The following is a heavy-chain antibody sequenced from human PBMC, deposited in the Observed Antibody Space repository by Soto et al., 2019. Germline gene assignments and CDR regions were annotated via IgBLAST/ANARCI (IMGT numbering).Heavy chain of an antibody. CDR2: IKSKTDGGTT. Sequence: NPGGSLRLSCAASGFTFSNAWMSWVRQAPGKGLEWVGRIKSKTDGGTTDYAAPVKGRFTISRDDSKNTLYLQMNSLKTEDTAVYYCTTTSLWDFWSGYSIFDYWGQGTLVTVSS. D-gene: IGHD3-3*01. J-gene: IGHJ4*02. CDR3: TTTSLWDFWSGYSIFDY. V-gene: IGHV3-15*01. CDR1: GFTFSNAW.